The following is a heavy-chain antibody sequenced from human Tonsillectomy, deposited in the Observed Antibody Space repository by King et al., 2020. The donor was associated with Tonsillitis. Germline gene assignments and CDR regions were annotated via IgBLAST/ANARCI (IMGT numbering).Heavy chain of an antibody. J-gene: IGHJ4*02. CDR1: GYTFTSYD. CDR2: MNPNSGST. CDR3: VGGGPGIAAAGTTRNVY. Sequence: VQLVESGAEVKKPGASVKVSCKASGYTFTSYDINWVRQATGQGLEWMGWMNPNSGSTGYAQKFQGRVTMTRNTSISTAYMVLSRQRTDETAEDYCVGGGPGIAAAGTTRNVYWGEGAPGSVSS. D-gene: IGHD6-13*01. V-gene: IGHV1-8*01.